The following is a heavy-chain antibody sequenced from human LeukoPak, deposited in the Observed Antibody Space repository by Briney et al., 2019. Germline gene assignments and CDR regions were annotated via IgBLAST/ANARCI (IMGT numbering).Heavy chain of an antibody. V-gene: IGHV2-5*01. CDR2: IYWNDDK. D-gene: IGHD3-22*01. CDR3: AHTFYDSSVGPFDY. Sequence: SGPTLVKPTQTLTLICTCSGFSLRTSGVGVGWIRQPLGKALEWLALIYWNDDKRYTPSLKSRLTLTKDTSKNQVVLTMTNMDPVDTATYYCAHTFYDSSVGPFDYWGQGTLVTVSS. J-gene: IGHJ4*02. CDR1: GFSLRTSGVG.